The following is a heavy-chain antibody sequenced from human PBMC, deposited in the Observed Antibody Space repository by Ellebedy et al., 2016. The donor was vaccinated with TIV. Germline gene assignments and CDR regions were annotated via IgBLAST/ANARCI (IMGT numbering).Heavy chain of an antibody. J-gene: IGHJ6*03. D-gene: IGHD3-3*01. CDR3: ARDVYSVSGYNYQYMDV. V-gene: IGHV4-59*13. Sequence: GSLRLSXTVSGGSINSYNWGWIRQSPGKGLEWIGYIYYSGRANYNPSLKNRVTISVDTLKNQFSLKLSSVTAADTAVYFCARDVYSVSGYNYQYMDVWGRGTTVTVS. CDR1: GGSINSYN. CDR2: IYYSGRA.